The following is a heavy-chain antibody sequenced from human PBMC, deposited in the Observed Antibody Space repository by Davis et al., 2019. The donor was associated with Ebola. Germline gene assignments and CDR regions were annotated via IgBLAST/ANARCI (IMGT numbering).Heavy chain of an antibody. Sequence: PSETLSLTCTVSGGSISSYYWSWIRQPPGKGLEWIGYIYYSGSTNYNPSLKSRVTISVDTSKNQFSLKLSSVTAADTAVYYCARGRGSSGWYWGQGTLVTVSS. CDR2: IYYSGST. V-gene: IGHV4-59*01. D-gene: IGHD6-19*01. CDR3: ARGRGSSGWY. J-gene: IGHJ4*02. CDR1: GGSISSYY.